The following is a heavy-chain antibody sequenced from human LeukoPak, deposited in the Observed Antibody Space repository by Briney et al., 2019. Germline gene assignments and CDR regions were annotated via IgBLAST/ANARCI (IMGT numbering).Heavy chain of an antibody. CDR1: GFTFSDYY. J-gene: IGHJ3*02. D-gene: IGHD3-22*01. V-gene: IGHV3-11*04. CDR3: ARDLLTDYYDSSGYPPGAFDI. Sequence: PGGSLRLSCAASGFTFSDYYMSWIRQAPGKGPEWVSYISSSGSTIYYADSVKGRFTISRDNAKNSLYLQMNSLRAEDTAVYYCARDLLTDYYDSSGYPPGAFDIWGQGTTVTVSS. CDR2: ISSSGSTI.